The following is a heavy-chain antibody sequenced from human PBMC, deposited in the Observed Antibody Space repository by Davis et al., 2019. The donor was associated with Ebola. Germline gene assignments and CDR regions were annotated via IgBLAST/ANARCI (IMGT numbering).Heavy chain of an antibody. CDR2: FIPLLRTA. D-gene: IGHD6-19*01. V-gene: IGHV1-69*08. J-gene: IGHJ6*04. Sequence: SVKVSCKASGGTFSSYTLSWVRQAPGQGLEWMGRFIPLLRTANYGQKFQGRVTITADKSTSTAYMELSRLRSDDTAVYYCARGDNNGWLVLDYYYGMDVWGKGTTVTVSS. CDR1: GGTFSSYT. CDR3: ARGDNNGWLVLDYYYGMDV.